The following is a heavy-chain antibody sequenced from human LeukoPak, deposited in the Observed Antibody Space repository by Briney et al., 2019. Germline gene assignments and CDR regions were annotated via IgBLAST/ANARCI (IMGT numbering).Heavy chain of an antibody. D-gene: IGHD1-26*01. Sequence: ASVKVSCKASGYTFTSYGISWVRQAPGQGLEWMGWISAYNGNTNYAQKLQGRVTMTTDTSTSTAYMELRSLRSDDTAVYYCAVGADYHYYYGMDVWGQGTTVTVSS. CDR2: ISAYNGNT. CDR3: AVGADYHYYYGMDV. V-gene: IGHV1-18*01. J-gene: IGHJ6*02. CDR1: GYTFTSYG.